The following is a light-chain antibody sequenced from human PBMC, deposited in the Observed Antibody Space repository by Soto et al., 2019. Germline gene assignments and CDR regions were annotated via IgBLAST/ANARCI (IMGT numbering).Light chain of an antibody. CDR1: QNITNN. CDR2: HAS. J-gene: IGKJ5*01. V-gene: IGKV1-33*01. Sequence: DIQMTQSPSSLAASIGDRVTITWRASQNITNNLSWYQQKPGKAPNLLIYHASKLAKGVTSRFSGSGSGTDFSFIITSLQREDLATYYCQQYYGLPPLTFGQGTRLEIK. CDR3: QQYYGLPPLT.